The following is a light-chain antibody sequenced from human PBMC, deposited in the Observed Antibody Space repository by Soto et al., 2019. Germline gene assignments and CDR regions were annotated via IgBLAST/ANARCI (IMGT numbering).Light chain of an antibody. CDR1: QSISNW. J-gene: IGKJ4*01. CDR3: KQYNTDSRA. V-gene: IGKV1-5*03. CDR2: KAS. Sequence: DIQMTQSPSTLSASVGDRVTITCRASQSISNWLAWYQQKPGKVPKLLIYKASSLEGGVPSRFSGRGSGTEFTLTISSLQPDDFATYYCKQYNTDSRAFGGGTKVEIK.